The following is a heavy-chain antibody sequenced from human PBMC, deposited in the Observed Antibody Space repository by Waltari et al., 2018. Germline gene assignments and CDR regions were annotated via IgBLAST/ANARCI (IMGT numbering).Heavy chain of an antibody. CDR3: GRREGSVTMVRGIDY. J-gene: IGHJ4*02. CDR2: INSDESGT. CDR1: GFTFSSSW. Sequence: EVQLVESGGGLVQPGGSLRLSCAASGFTFSSSWMHWVRQAPGKGLVWVSRINSDESGTSYADSVKGRFTISRDNAKNTLYLQMNSLRAEDTAVYYCGRREGSVTMVRGIDYWGQGTLVTVSS. D-gene: IGHD3-10*01. V-gene: IGHV3-74*01.